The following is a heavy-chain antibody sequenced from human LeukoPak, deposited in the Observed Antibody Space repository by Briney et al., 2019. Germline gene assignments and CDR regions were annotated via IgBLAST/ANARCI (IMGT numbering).Heavy chain of an antibody. CDR2: IYPRDGST. CDR3: ARDREGFDY. CDR1: GYTFTSNY. J-gene: IGHJ4*02. V-gene: IGHV1-46*01. Sequence: ASVKVSCKASGYTFTSNYIHWVRQAPGQGLEWMGMIYPRDGSTSYAQKFQGRVTVTTDTSTSTVHMELSGLRSEDTAVYYCARDREGFDYWGQGTLVTVSS.